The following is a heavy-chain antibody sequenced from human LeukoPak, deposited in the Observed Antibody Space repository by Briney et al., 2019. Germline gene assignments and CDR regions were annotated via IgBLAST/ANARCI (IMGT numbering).Heavy chain of an antibody. V-gene: IGHV4-61*02. CDR3: ARGGSGWNYYYYYMDV. D-gene: IGHD6-19*01. CDR2: IYTSGST. J-gene: IGHJ6*03. CDR1: GGSISSGSYF. Sequence: SETLSLTCTVSGGSISSGSYFWSWIRQPAGKGLEWIGSIYTSGSTNYNPSLKSRVTISVDTSKNQFSLKLSSVTAADTAVYYCARGGSGWNYYYYYMDVWGKGTTVTISS.